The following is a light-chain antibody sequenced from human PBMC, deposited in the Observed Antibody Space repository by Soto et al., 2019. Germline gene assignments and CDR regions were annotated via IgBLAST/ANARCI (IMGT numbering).Light chain of an antibody. Sequence: ESVLTQSPGTLSVSPGERATLSCRASQSVSSTYLAWYQQKAGQAPRLLIYGASRRATGIPDRFSGSGSGTDFTLTISRLEPEDFAVYYCQLYGSSVRTFGGGTKVEIK. J-gene: IGKJ4*01. CDR2: GAS. CDR1: QSVSSTY. V-gene: IGKV3-20*01. CDR3: QLYGSSVRT.